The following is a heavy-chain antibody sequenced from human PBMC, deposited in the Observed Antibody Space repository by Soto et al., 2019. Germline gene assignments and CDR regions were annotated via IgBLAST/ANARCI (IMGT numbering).Heavy chain of an antibody. V-gene: IGHV3-74*01. CDR1: GFTFSSYW. D-gene: IGHD1-26*01. Sequence: EVQLVESGGGLVQPGGSLRLSCAASGFTFSSYWMHWVRQAPGKGLVWVSRINSDGSSTSYADSVKGRFTISRDNAKNTLYLQMNSLRAEATAVYYCASEWRPPWEGYYGMDVWGQGTTVTVSS. J-gene: IGHJ6*02. CDR2: INSDGSST. CDR3: ASEWRPPWEGYYGMDV.